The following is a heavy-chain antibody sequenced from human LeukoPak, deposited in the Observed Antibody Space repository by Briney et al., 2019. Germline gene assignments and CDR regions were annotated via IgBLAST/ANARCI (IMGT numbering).Heavy chain of an antibody. J-gene: IGHJ6*03. V-gene: IGHV4-39*01. Sequence: TXSGGSISSXSXXWGWIRQPPGXXLXWIGSIYYSGSTYYNPSLKSRVTISVDTSKNQFSLKLSSVTAADTAVYYCARPVVVPAPYYYYYMDVWGKGTTVTVSS. D-gene: IGHD2-2*01. CDR2: IYYSGST. CDR1: GGSISSXSXX. CDR3: ARPVVVPAPYYYYYMDV.